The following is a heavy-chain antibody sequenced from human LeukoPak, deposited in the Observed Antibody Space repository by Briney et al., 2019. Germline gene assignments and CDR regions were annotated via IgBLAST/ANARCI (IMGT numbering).Heavy chain of an antibody. V-gene: IGHV1-18*01. CDR2: ISAYNGNT. CDR3: ARGGSCSGGSCYQWALKDNWFDP. Sequence: ASVKVSCKASGYTFTSYGISWVRQAPGQGLEWMGWISAYNGNTNYAQKLQGRVTMTADTSTSTAYMELRSLRSDDTAVYYCARGGSCSGGSCYQWALKDNWFDPWGQGTLVTVSS. D-gene: IGHD2-15*01. CDR1: GYTFTSYG. J-gene: IGHJ5*02.